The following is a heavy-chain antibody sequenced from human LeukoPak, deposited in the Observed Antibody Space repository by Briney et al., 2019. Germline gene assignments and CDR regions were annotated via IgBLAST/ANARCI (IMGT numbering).Heavy chain of an antibody. J-gene: IGHJ4*02. CDR3: ARGHTYYDFWSGLIEYYFAY. Sequence: ASVKVSCKASGYTFTSYGISWVRQAPGQGLEWMGWISAYNGNTNYAQKLKGRVTVTTDTSTSTAYMELRSLRSDDPGVYYCARGHTYYDFWSGLIEYYFAYWGQGTLVTVSS. CDR1: GYTFTSYG. CDR2: ISAYNGNT. D-gene: IGHD3-3*01. V-gene: IGHV1-18*01.